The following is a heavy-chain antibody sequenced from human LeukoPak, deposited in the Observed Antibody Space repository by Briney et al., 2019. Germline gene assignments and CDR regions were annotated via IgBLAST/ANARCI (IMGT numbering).Heavy chain of an antibody. Sequence: PSETLSLTCSVSGGSISSFYCSWIRQPPGKGLEWIGYIYYSGSTNYNPSLKSRVTISVDTSKNQFSLKLSSVTAADTAVYYCASTAAAGTNWFDPWGQGTLVTVSS. CDR1: GGSISSFY. J-gene: IGHJ5*02. CDR2: IYYSGST. V-gene: IGHV4-59*12. D-gene: IGHD6-13*01. CDR3: ASTAAAGTNWFDP.